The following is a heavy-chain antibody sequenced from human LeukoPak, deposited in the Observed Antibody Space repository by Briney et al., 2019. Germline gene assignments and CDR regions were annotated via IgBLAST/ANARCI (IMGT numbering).Heavy chain of an antibody. V-gene: IGHV4-59*08. CDR3: ARASVYGDSDY. J-gene: IGHJ4*02. D-gene: IGHD2/OR15-2a*01. Sequence: SETLSLTCTVSGGSISSYYWSWIRQPPGKGLEWIGYIYYSGSTYYNPSLKSRVTISVDTSKNQFSLKLSSVTAADTAVYYCARASVYGDSDYWGQGTLVTVSS. CDR1: GGSISSYY. CDR2: IYYSGST.